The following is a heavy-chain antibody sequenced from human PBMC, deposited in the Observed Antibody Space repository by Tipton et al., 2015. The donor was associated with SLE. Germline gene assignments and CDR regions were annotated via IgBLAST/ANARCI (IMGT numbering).Heavy chain of an antibody. Sequence: SLRLSCAASGFTFSSYEMNWVRQAPGKGLEWVSYISNSGTTIYYADSVKGRFTISRDNAKNSLYLQMNSLRAEDTAVYYCARVMPVAGQVDAFDIWGQGTMVTVSS. D-gene: IGHD6-19*01. CDR2: ISNSGTTI. V-gene: IGHV3-48*03. CDR1: GFTFSSYE. CDR3: ARVMPVAGQVDAFDI. J-gene: IGHJ3*02.